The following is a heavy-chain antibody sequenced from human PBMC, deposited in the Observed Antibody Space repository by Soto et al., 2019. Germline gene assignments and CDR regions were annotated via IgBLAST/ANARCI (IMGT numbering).Heavy chain of an antibody. J-gene: IGHJ4*02. CDR1: GYSFTRFG. V-gene: IGHV1-18*01. D-gene: IGHD6-6*01. CDR2: ISTYNGNT. Sequence: QVQLLQSGAEVKKPGASVRVSCKASGYSFTRFGISWVRQAPGQGLEWVGRISTYNGNTKYAQKLEGSVTVSTDTSTSTAYMELRSLRSDDTAVYYCARDPPYSTSPQVFDYWGQGTLLTVSS. CDR3: ARDPPYSTSPQVFDY.